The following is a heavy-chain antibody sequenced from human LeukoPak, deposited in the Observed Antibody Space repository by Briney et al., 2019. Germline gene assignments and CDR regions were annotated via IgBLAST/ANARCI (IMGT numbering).Heavy chain of an antibody. CDR3: ARVVTMVRGAHLYYYMDV. V-gene: IGHV4-61*02. J-gene: IGHJ6*03. Sequence: SETLSLSCTVSGGSISSGSYYWSWIRQPAGKGLEGIGRIYTSGSTNYNPSLKSRVTISVDTSKNQFSLKLSSVTAADTAVYYCARVVTMVRGAHLYYYMDVWGKGTTVTVSS. CDR2: IYTSGST. D-gene: IGHD3-10*01. CDR1: GGSISSGSYY.